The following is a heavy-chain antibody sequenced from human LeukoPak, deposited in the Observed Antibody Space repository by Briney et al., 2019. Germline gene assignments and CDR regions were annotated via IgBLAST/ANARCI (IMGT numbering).Heavy chain of an antibody. J-gene: IGHJ3*02. D-gene: IGHD3-22*01. CDR2: IIPIFGTA. Sequence: SVKVSCKASGGTFSSYAISWVRQAPGQGLEWMGGIIPIFGTANYAHKFQGRVTMTRDTSTSTVYMELSSLRPEDTAVYYCASRLHYYDSSGFPRNDAFDIWGQGTMVTVSS. V-gene: IGHV1-69*05. CDR3: ASRLHYYDSSGFPRNDAFDI. CDR1: GGTFSSYA.